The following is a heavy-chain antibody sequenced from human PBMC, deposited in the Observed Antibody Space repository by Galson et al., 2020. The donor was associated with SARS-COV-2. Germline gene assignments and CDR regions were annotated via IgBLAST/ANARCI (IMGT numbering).Heavy chain of an antibody. Sequence: GGSLRLSCAASGFTFDDYAMHWVRQGPGKGLEWVSGITSNSDTIAYADSVKGRFTISRDNARNSLYLQMNSLRDEDTALYYCARDPLIHVRGLIVSHFESWGQGTLVTVSS. CDR3: ARDPLIHVRGLIVSHFES. D-gene: IGHD3-10*01. CDR1: GFTFDDYA. CDR2: ITSNSDTI. J-gene: IGHJ4*02. V-gene: IGHV3-9*01.